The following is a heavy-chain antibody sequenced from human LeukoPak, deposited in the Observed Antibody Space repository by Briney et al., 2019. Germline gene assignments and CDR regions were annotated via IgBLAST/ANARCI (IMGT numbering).Heavy chain of an antibody. D-gene: IGHD1-26*01. V-gene: IGHV3-23*01. J-gene: IGHJ4*02. Sequence: ETLSLTCAVSGGSISSSNWWSWVRQPPGKGLEWVSAISSGGVGTYYADSVKGRFTISRDNSKNTLYLQMNSLRAEDTAVYYCAKKGLVGTTDLRAFDYWGQGTLVTVSS. CDR1: GGSISSSN. CDR2: ISSGGVGT. CDR3: AKKGLVGTTDLRAFDY.